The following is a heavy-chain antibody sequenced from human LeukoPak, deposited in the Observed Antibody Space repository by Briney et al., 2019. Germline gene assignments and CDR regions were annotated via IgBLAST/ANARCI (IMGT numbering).Heavy chain of an antibody. CDR3: AREDIVVVPAAITNWFDP. D-gene: IGHD2-2*01. CDR1: GGSISSGSYY. V-gene: IGHV4-61*02. CDR2: IYTSGST. J-gene: IGHJ5*02. Sequence: SETLSLTCTVSGGSISSGSYYWRWIRQPAGKGLEWIGRIYTSGSTNYNPSLKSRVTISVDTSKNQFSLKLSSVTAADTAVYYCAREDIVVVPAAITNWFDPWGQGTLVTVSS.